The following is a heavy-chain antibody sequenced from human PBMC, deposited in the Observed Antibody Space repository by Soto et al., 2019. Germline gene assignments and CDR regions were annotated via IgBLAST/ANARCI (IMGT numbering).Heavy chain of an antibody. V-gene: IGHV3-23*01. D-gene: IGHD4-17*01. J-gene: IGHJ4*02. CDR1: GFTFSSYA. Sequence: GGSLRLSCAASGFTFSSYAMSWVRQAPGKGLGWVSAISGSGGSTYYADSVKGRFTISRDNSKNTLYLQMNSLRAEDTAVYYCAKPQATYGGNSRAFDYWGQGTLVTVSS. CDR3: AKPQATYGGNSRAFDY. CDR2: ISGSGGST.